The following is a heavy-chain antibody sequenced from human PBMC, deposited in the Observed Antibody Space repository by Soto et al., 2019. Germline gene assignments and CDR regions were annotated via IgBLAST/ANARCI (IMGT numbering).Heavy chain of an antibody. Sequence: GGSLRLSCAASGFTFSSYWMSWVRQAPGKGLEWVANIKQDGSEKYYVDSVKGRFTISRDNAKNSLYLQMNSLRAEDTAVYYCARDLGYYDILTGYYRPAYYFDYWGQGTLVTVPQ. CDR1: GFTFSSYW. D-gene: IGHD3-9*01. CDR2: IKQDGSEK. J-gene: IGHJ4*02. CDR3: ARDLGYYDILTGYYRPAYYFDY. V-gene: IGHV3-7*01.